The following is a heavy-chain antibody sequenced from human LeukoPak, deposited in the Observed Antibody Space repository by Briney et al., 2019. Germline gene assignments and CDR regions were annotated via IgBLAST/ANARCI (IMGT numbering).Heavy chain of an antibody. CDR2: INDRGST. V-gene: IGHV4-34*01. Sequence: SETLSLTCAVYGGSFSGYHWRWMRQSSEKGLEWIGEINDRGSTNYNPSLKSRVTMSLDTSKNQFSLNLSSVTAADTALYYCARGGPSIAAVATRNYFQHWGQGTLVTVSS. D-gene: IGHD6-13*01. CDR3: ARGGPSIAAVATRNYFQH. J-gene: IGHJ1*01. CDR1: GGSFSGYH.